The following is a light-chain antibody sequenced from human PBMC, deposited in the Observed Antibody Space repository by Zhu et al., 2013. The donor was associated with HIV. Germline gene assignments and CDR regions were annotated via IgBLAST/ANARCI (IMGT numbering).Light chain of an antibody. CDR2: SLN. Sequence: QSVLTQPPSASGTPGQRVTISCSGSNSNIGSSTVNWYQQLPGTAPKLLIYSLNQRPSGVPARFSGSKSGTSASLAINGLQSEDEADYYCQAWDNSNYVFGTGTKVTVL. CDR3: QAWDNSNYV. V-gene: IGLV1-44*01. CDR1: NSNIGSST. J-gene: IGLJ1*01.